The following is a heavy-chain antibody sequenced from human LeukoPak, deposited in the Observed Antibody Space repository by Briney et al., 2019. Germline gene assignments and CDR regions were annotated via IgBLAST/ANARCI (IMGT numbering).Heavy chain of an antibody. CDR2: ISSSSSTI. Sequence: GGSLRLSCAASTFTFTTYSMNWVRQAPGKGLEWVSYISSSSSTIYYADSVKGRFTISRDNANNSLYLQMNSLRAEDTAVYYCARGSSAILPAWYFDLWGRGTLVTVSS. D-gene: IGHD1-26*01. CDR3: ARGSSAILPAWYFDL. CDR1: TFTFTTYS. V-gene: IGHV3-48*04. J-gene: IGHJ2*01.